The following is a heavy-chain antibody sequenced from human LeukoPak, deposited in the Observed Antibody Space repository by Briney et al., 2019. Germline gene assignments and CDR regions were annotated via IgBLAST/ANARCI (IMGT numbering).Heavy chain of an antibody. CDR2: IYTAGMT. CDR3: ARAGHTISSYRFDY. Sequence: PSETPSLTCSVSGGSINSYWWSWIRQPAGKGLEFIGRIYTAGMTNYNPSLKSRVSMSVDTSKNQFSLELRSVTAADTAVYFCARAGHTISSYRFDYWGQGALVTVSS. V-gene: IGHV4-4*07. D-gene: IGHD3-10*01. J-gene: IGHJ4*02. CDR1: GGSINSYW.